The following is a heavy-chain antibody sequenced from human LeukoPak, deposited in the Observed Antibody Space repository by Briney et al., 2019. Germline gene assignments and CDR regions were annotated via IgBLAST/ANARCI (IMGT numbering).Heavy chain of an antibody. Sequence: SETLSLTCTVSGGSISSGSYYWSWIRQPAGKGLEWIGRIYTSGSTNYNPSLKSRDTISLDTSKNQFSLRLNSVTAADTAVYYCARDRDGYNFRFDYWGQGTLVTVSS. CDR3: ARDRDGYNFRFDY. V-gene: IGHV4-61*02. CDR1: GGSISSGSYY. D-gene: IGHD5-24*01. J-gene: IGHJ4*02. CDR2: IYTSGST.